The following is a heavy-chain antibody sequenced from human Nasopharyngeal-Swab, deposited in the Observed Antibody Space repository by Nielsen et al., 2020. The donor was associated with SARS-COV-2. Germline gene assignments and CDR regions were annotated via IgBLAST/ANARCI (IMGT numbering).Heavy chain of an antibody. J-gene: IGHJ3*02. CDR1: GGTFSSYS. V-gene: IGHV1-69*13. CDR2: IIPIFGTA. D-gene: IGHD4-17*01. CDR3: ARAPGTIAGAFDI. Sequence: SVKVSCKASGGTFSSYSISWVRQAPGQGLEWMGGIIPIFGTANYAQKFQGRVTITADESTSTAYMELSSLRSEDTAVYYCARAPGTIAGAFDIWGQGTMVTVSS.